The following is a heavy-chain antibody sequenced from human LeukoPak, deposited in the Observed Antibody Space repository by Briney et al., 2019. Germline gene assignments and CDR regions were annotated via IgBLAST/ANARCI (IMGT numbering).Heavy chain of an antibody. CDR3: AHGSGWLYDY. CDR2: IYWNDDN. Sequence: SGPTLVHPTQTLTLTCTFSGFSLSTRGVGVGWIRQPPGKALEWLALIYWNDDNRYSPSLKSRLTITKDTSKNQVVLTMTNMDPVDTARYYCAHGSGWLYDYWGQGTLVTVSS. J-gene: IGHJ4*02. CDR1: GFSLSTRGVG. V-gene: IGHV2-5*01. D-gene: IGHD6-19*01.